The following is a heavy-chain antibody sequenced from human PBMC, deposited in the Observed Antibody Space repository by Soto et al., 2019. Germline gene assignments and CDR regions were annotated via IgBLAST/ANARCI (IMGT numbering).Heavy chain of an antibody. D-gene: IGHD2-21*01. CDR2: ISSSSSTT. CDR3: AKRRLNTITSLSDY. J-gene: IGHJ1*01. V-gene: IGHV3-48*02. CDR1: GFTFSSYS. Sequence: PGGSLRLSCAASGFTFSSYSMNWVRQAPGKGLEWVSYISSSSSTTFYPDSVKGRFFISRDNSDNTLHLQMNSLRDNDTAIYYCAKRRLNTITSLSDYWGQGVQVTVSS.